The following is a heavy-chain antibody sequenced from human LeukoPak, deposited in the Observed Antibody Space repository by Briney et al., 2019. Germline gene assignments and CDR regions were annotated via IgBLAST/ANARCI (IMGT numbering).Heavy chain of an antibody. J-gene: IGHJ4*02. Sequence: GGSLRLSCVASGFSFSNYGTHWVRQAPGKGLEWVTFMQYDGSVEFYADSVKGRFTISRDNSKNSLYLQMNSLRAEDTALNYCAKGTDYDILTGFDYWGQGTLVTVSS. CDR1: GFSFSNYG. CDR2: MQYDGSVE. D-gene: IGHD3-9*01. CDR3: AKGTDYDILTGFDY. V-gene: IGHV3-30*02.